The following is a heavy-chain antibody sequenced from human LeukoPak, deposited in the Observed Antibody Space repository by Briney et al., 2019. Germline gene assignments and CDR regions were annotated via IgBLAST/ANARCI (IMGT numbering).Heavy chain of an antibody. CDR2: ITISTGII. Sequence: GGSLRLSCAASGFTFSDYNMNWVRQAPGKGLEWVAYITISTGIIYYADSVKGRFTISRDNAKNSLYLQMNSLRAEDTAVYYCARGFSSSYYMDVWGKGTTVTISS. V-gene: IGHV3-48*04. J-gene: IGHJ6*03. CDR3: ARGFSSSYYMDV. D-gene: IGHD6-13*01. CDR1: GFTFSDYN.